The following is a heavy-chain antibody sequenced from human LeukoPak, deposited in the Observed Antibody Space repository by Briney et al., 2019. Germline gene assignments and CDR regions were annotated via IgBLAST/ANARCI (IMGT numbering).Heavy chain of an antibody. D-gene: IGHD5-12*01. CDR1: RGTFSSYA. J-gene: IGHJ4*02. Sequence: ASVKVSCKASRGTFSSYAISWVRQAPGQGLEWMGRIIPILGIANYAQKFQGRVTITADKSTSTAYMELSSLRSEDTAVYYCARDSDIVATMDFDYWGQGTLVTVSS. CDR3: ARDSDIVATMDFDY. CDR2: IIPILGIA. V-gene: IGHV1-69*04.